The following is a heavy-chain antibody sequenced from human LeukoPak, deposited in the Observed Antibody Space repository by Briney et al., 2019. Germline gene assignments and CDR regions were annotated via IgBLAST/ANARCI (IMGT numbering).Heavy chain of an antibody. CDR2: ISAYNGDT. D-gene: IGHD3-22*01. CDR1: GYTFTNYG. Sequence: ASVKVSCKASGYTFTNYGISWVRQAPGQGLERMAWISAYNGDTNYAQKLQGRVTMTTDTSTSTAYMELRSLRSDDTAVYYCARDYYDSSGYAEYFQHWGQGTLVTVSS. J-gene: IGHJ1*01. V-gene: IGHV1-18*01. CDR3: ARDYYDSSGYAEYFQH.